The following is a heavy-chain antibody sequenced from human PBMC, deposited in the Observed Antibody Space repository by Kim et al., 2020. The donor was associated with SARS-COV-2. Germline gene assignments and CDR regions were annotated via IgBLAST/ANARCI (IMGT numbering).Heavy chain of an antibody. CDR1: GFTFNTYD. V-gene: IGHV3-13*01. Sequence: GGSLRLSCAASGFTFNTYDMHWVRQGTGIGLEWVSAIDIAGGTFYAGSVQGRFTISRENAENSLHLQMNNLRPGDTAVYYCARAVDTATDAFDIWGPGT. J-gene: IGHJ3*02. D-gene: IGHD5-18*01. CDR3: ARAVDTATDAFDI. CDR2: IDIAGGT.